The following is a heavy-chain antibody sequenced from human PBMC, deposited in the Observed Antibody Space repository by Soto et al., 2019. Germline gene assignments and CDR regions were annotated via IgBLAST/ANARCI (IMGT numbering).Heavy chain of an antibody. CDR1: GFTFSSYA. V-gene: IGHV3-23*01. D-gene: IGHD3-10*01. CDR3: AKVLPRGVIIADFDY. Sequence: GGSLRLSCAASGFTFSSYAMSWVRQAPGKGLEWVSLISASGGGGSTNYADSVKGRFTISRDNSKNTLYLQMNSLRVDDTAVYYCAKVLPRGVIIADFDYWGQGTLVTVSS. CDR2: ISASGGGGST. J-gene: IGHJ4*02.